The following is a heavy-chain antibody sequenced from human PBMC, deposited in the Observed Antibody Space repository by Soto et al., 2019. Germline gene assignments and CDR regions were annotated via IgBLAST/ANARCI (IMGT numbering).Heavy chain of an antibody. CDR3: AAMYYDFWSATLNSAY. CDR1: GGSFINYS. D-gene: IGHD3-3*01. J-gene: IGHJ4*02. Sequence: SETLSLTCAVYGGSFINYSYSWIRQAPGKGLEWIGEVNHSGKTDYNPSLKSRGTISVDTSKNQFSLKLISVTAADTAVYYCAAMYYDFWSATLNSAYWGQGTPVTVSS. V-gene: IGHV4-34*01. CDR2: VNHSGKT.